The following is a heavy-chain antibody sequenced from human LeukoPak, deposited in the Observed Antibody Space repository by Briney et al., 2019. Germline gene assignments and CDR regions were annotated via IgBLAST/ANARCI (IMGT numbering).Heavy chain of an antibody. Sequence: GGSLRLSCVASGIPFRNYAVSWVRQAPGKGLEWVSVIYSGGSTYYADSVKGRFTISRDSSKNTLYLQMNSLRAEDTAVYYCARRYCSGGSCYHYWGQGTLVTVSS. CDR2: IYSGGST. J-gene: IGHJ4*02. CDR3: ARRYCSGGSCYHY. V-gene: IGHV3-53*01. CDR1: GIPFRNYA. D-gene: IGHD2-15*01.